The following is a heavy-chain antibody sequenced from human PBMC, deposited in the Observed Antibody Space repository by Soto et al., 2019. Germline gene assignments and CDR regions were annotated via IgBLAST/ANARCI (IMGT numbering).Heavy chain of an antibody. Sequence: SETLSLTCTVSGDSIIGSDFYWGCVRQPPGKGREWIGSIFYLGSSYYNPSLKSRVTMSVDTSKNHFSLRLRSVTAAGTALYCCARHSLAIRKNKWFDPWGQGIMVTVSS. CDR3: ARHSLAIRKNKWFDP. CDR2: IFYLGSS. J-gene: IGHJ5*02. V-gene: IGHV4-39*01. CDR1: GDSIIGSDFY. D-gene: IGHD3-3*02.